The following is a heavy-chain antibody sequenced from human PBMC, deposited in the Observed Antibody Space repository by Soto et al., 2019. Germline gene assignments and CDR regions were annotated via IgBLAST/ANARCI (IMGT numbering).Heavy chain of an antibody. V-gene: IGHV4-39*01. CDR2: IYYSGST. J-gene: IGHJ4*02. D-gene: IGHD2-2*01. Sequence: SETLSLTCTVSGGSISSSSYYWGWIRQPPGKGLEWIGSIYYSGSTYYNPSLKSRVTISVDTSKNQFSLKLSSVTAADTAVYYCARQYGSSVYFDYWGQGTLVTVSS. CDR1: GGSISSSSYY. CDR3: ARQYGSSVYFDY.